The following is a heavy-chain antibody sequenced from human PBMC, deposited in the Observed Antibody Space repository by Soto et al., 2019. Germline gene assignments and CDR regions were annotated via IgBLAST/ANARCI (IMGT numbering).Heavy chain of an antibody. CDR2: MNPNSGNT. D-gene: IGHD3-10*01. V-gene: IGHV1-8*01. J-gene: IGHJ5*02. CDR3: ARGHSVVRGLHNWFDP. Sequence: ASVKVSCKASGYTFTSYDINWVRQATGQGLEWMGWMNPNSGNTGYAQKFQGRVTMTRNTSISTAYMELSSLRSEDTAVYYCARGHSVVRGLHNWFDPWGQGTLVTVSS. CDR1: GYTFTSYD.